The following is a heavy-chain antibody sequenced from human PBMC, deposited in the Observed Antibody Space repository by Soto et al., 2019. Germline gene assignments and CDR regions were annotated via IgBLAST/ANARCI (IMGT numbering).Heavy chain of an antibody. D-gene: IGHD4-17*01. Sequence: QVRLVQSGAEVKKPGSSVKVSCKASGGTFSNYAIAWLRQAPGQGLEWMGGIILPFGTPNYAQKFQGRVTISADESMTTAYMEMSGVTSEDTAVYYCARGPDYEGYFDYWGRGTLVTVSS. J-gene: IGHJ4*02. CDR2: IILPFGTP. CDR1: GGTFSNYA. CDR3: ARGPDYEGYFDY. V-gene: IGHV1-69*12.